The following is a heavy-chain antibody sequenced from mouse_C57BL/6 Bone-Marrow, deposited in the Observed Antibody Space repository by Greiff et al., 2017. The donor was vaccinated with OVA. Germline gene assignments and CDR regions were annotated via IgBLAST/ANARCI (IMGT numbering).Heavy chain of an antibody. J-gene: IGHJ1*03. D-gene: IGHD1-1*01. CDR1: GFTFSDYY. V-gene: IGHV5-12*01. Sequence: EVKLQESGGGLVQPGGSLKLSCAASGFTFSDYYMYWVRQTPEKRLEWVAYISNGGGSTYYPDTVKGRFTISRDNAKNTLYLQMSRLKSEDTAMYYCAREGVTTVVPWYFDVWGTGTTVTVSS. CDR3: AREGVTTVVPWYFDV. CDR2: ISNGGGST.